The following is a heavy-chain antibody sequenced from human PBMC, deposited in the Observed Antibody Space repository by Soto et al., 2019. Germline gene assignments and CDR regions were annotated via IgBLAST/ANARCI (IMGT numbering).Heavy chain of an antibody. CDR3: ARDLGSGWYNY. Sequence: QGQLVQSGAEVKKPGSSVKVSCKASGGTFSSYAISWVRQAPGQGLEWMGGIIPIFGTANYAQNFQGRVTIAADESTNTAYMEMSSLRSEDTAVYYCARDLGSGWYNYWGQGTLVIVSS. V-gene: IGHV1-69*01. J-gene: IGHJ4*02. CDR2: IIPIFGTA. D-gene: IGHD6-19*01. CDR1: GGTFSSYA.